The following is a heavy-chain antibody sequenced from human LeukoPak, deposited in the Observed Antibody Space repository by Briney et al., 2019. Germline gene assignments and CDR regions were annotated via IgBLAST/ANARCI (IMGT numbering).Heavy chain of an antibody. Sequence: SGGSLRLSCAASGFTFISYWMHWVRQAPGKGLVWVSRINGYGSSTDFADSVKGRFTISRDNAKNTLYLQMNSQRAEDTAVYYCARDAPGNTALDYWGQGTLVTVSS. CDR2: INGYGSST. D-gene: IGHD5-18*01. CDR3: ARDAPGNTALDY. CDR1: GFTFISYW. J-gene: IGHJ4*02. V-gene: IGHV3-74*01.